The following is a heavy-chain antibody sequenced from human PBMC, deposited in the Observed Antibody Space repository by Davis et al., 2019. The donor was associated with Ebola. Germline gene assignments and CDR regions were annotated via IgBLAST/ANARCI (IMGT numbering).Heavy chain of an antibody. CDR2: ISSSSTSGSSYT. CDR3: ARGQWLVRYFDY. V-gene: IGHV3-11*06. CDR1: GFTFSDYY. J-gene: IGHJ4*02. Sequence: PGGSLRFSCAASGFTFSDYYMSWIRQAPGKGLEWVADISSSSTSGSSYTYYADSVRGRFTISRDNGKNSLYLQINSLRAEDTAVYYCARGQWLVRYFDYWGQGTLVTVSS. D-gene: IGHD6-19*01.